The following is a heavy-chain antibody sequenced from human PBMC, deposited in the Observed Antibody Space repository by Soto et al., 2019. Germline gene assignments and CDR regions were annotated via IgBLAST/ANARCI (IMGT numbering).Heavy chain of an antibody. CDR2: IWHDGKNK. D-gene: IGHD3-3*01. J-gene: IGHJ6*02. Sequence: GGSLRLSCAASGFTFSSYGMHWVRQAPGKGLEWVAVIWHDGKNKYYAAPVKGRFTISRDDSKNTLYLQMNSLKTEDTAVYYCTTDPYYDFWSGYHMDVWGQGTTVTVSS. V-gene: IGHV3-33*01. CDR3: TTDPYYDFWSGYHMDV. CDR1: GFTFSSYG.